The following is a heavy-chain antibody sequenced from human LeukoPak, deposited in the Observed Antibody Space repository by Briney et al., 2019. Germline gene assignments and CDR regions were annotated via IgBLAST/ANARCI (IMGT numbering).Heavy chain of an antibody. D-gene: IGHD7-27*01. CDR3: ASRKLGNDY. J-gene: IGHJ4*02. Sequence: SSETLSLTCTVSGYSISSGYYWGWIRQPPGKGLEWIGSIYHSGSTYYNPSLKSRVTISADTSQNQFSLKLSSVTAADTAVYYLASRKLGNDYGGQETLVTVSS. V-gene: IGHV4-38-2*02. CDR1: GYSISSGYY. CDR2: IYHSGST.